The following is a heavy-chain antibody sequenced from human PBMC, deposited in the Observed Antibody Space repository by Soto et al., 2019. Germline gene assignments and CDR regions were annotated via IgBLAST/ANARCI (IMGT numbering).Heavy chain of an antibody. V-gene: IGHV3-23*01. Sequence: PGGSLRLSCAASGFTFSSYAMSWVRQAPGKGLEWVSAISGSGGSTYYADSVKGRFTISRDNSKNTLYLQMNSLRAEDTAVYYCAKKYCSGGSCYSERAYYYYYGMDVWGQGTTVTVSS. CDR2: ISGSGGST. CDR1: GFTFSSYA. CDR3: AKKYCSGGSCYSERAYYYYYGMDV. D-gene: IGHD2-15*01. J-gene: IGHJ6*02.